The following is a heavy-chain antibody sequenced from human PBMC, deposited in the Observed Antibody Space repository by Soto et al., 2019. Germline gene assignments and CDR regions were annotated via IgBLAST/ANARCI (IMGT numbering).Heavy chain of an antibody. CDR1: GFTFSSHW. CDR3: ARDLEDIVVVPAAIRAYHGMDV. CDR2: IKSDGTYR. J-gene: IGHJ6*02. Sequence: PGGSLRLSCVASGFTFSSHWMHWVRRTPGTGLACVARIKSDGTYRDYGDSVQGRFTISRDNAKNTLYLHMNSLRAEDTAVYYCARDLEDIVVVPAAIRAYHGMDVWGQGTTVTVSS. V-gene: IGHV3-74*01. D-gene: IGHD2-2*01.